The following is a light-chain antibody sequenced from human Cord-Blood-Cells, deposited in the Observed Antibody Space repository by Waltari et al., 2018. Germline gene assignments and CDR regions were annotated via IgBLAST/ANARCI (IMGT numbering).Light chain of an antibody. Sequence: DIVITHARDSLAVSLRETASINCKSSQSVLYSSNNKNYLAWYQQKPGQPPKLLIYWASTRESGVPDRFSGSGSGTDFTLTISSLQAEDVAVYYCQQYYSTPLTFGGGTKVEIK. V-gene: IGKV4-1*01. J-gene: IGKJ4*01. CDR2: WAS. CDR1: QSVLYSSNNKNY. CDR3: QQYYSTPLT.